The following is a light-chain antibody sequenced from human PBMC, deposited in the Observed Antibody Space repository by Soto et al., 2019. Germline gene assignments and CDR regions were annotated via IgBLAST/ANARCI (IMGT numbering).Light chain of an antibody. J-gene: IGKJ4*01. CDR1: QDISNY. CDR2: DAS. CDR3: QQYDNLLALT. V-gene: IGKV1-33*01. Sequence: DIQMTQSPSSLSASVVDRVTITCQASQDISNYLNWYQQKPGKAPKLLIYDASSLETGVPSRFSGSGSGTDFTFTISSLQPEDIATYYCQQYDNLLALTFGGGTKVDI.